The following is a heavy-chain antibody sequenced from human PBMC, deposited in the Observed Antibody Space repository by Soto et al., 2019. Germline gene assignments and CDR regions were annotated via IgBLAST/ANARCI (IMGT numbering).Heavy chain of an antibody. D-gene: IGHD7-27*01. J-gene: IGHJ4*02. CDR2: IYCGGST. CDR1: GYSISTDY. Sequence: PSETLSLTCTVSGYSISTDYWSWIRQSPGKGLEWIGFIYCGGSTNYNPSLKSRVTISVDTPKNQFSLKLSSVTAADTAVYYCAKTWNWGSLVHWGQGTLVTVSS. CDR3: AKTWNWGSLVH. V-gene: IGHV4-4*08.